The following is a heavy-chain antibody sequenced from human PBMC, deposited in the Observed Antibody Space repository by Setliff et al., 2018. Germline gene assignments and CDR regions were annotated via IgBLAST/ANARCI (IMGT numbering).Heavy chain of an antibody. J-gene: IGHJ6*03. Sequence: PSETLSLTCAVYGGSFSGYYWSWIRQPPGKGLEWIGEINHSGSTNYNPSLKSRLTISVDTYKNQFSLKLSSGTAADTAVYYCARGIWFGGSDYYMDVWGKGTTVTVSS. CDR3: ARGIWFGGSDYYMDV. D-gene: IGHD3-10*01. V-gene: IGHV4-34*01. CDR2: INHSGST. CDR1: GGSFSGYY.